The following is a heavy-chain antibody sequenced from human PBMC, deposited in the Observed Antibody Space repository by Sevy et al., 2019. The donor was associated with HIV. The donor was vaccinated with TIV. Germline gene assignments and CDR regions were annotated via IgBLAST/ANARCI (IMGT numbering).Heavy chain of an antibody. J-gene: IGHJ4*02. V-gene: IGHV4-34*01. CDR3: VRFDTKIKIFGVPRGAY. Sequence: SVTLSLTCTVYSGSFSDFYWNWILQSPGKGLEWIGEINHREVTNYNPSLKSRVTISADASNRQFSLKLTSVTAADTAVYYCVRFDTKIKIFGVPRGAYWGPGTLVTVSS. CDR1: SGSFSDFY. D-gene: IGHD3-3*01. CDR2: INHREVT.